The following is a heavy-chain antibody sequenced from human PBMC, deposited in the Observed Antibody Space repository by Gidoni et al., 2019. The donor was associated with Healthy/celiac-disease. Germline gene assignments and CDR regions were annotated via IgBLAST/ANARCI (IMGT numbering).Heavy chain of an antibody. J-gene: IGHJ4*02. CDR1: GGSISSGGYY. D-gene: IGHD2-2*01. Sequence: QVQLQESGPGLVKPSQTLSLTCTVPGGSISSGGYYWSWIRQHPGKGLEWIGYIYYSGSTYYNPSLKSRVTISVDTSKNQFSLKLSSVTAADTAVYYCARENTQYFTLDEWGQGTLVTVSS. CDR3: ARENTQYFTLDE. CDR2: IYYSGST. V-gene: IGHV4-31*03.